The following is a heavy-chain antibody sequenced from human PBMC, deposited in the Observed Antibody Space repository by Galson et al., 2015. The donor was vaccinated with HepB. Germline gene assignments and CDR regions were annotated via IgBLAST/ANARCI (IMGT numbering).Heavy chain of an antibody. Sequence: QSGAEVKKPGESLQISCEGSGYRFSNYWIGWVRQMPGKGLEWMGIIHPGDSDTKYSPSFQGHVTLSANKSITTAYLQWASLRASDTAIYYCARFREYSTGWYSDSWGQGTLVTVSP. D-gene: IGHD6-19*01. CDR1: GYRFSNYW. J-gene: IGHJ4*02. CDR3: ARFREYSTGWYSDS. CDR2: IHPGDSDT. V-gene: IGHV5-51*01.